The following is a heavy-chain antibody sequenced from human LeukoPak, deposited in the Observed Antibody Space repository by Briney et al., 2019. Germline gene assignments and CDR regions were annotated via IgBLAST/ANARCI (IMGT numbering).Heavy chain of an antibody. CDR3: ARCRQEICGDDGYPFQH. V-gene: IGHV3-21*01. D-gene: IGHD2-21*02. CDR1: GFTFSSYN. J-gene: IGHJ1*01. Sequence: NPGGSLRLSCAASGFTFSSYNMNWVRQAPGKGLEWVSSISSSGSYTYYADSVKGRFTISRDNAKNSLYLQMSSLRADDTAVYYCARCRQEICGDDGYPFQHWGQGTLVTVSS. CDR2: ISSSGSYT.